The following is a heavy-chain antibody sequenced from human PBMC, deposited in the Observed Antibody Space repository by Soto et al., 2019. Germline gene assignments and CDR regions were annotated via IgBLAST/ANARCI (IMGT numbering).Heavy chain of an antibody. V-gene: IGHV4-59*01. CDR1: GGSLNSYY. D-gene: IGHD3-22*01. CDR3: ARFSPRRKSYDSNPGWFDP. J-gene: IGHJ5*02. Sequence: SETLSLTCTASGGSLNSYYWTWIRQSPGKGLEWLRDVSSTGKTNYNPSLKSRVTLSLDTSTNEVSLSLASVTAADAAVYFCARFSPRRKSYDSNPGWFDPWGQG. CDR2: VSSTGKT.